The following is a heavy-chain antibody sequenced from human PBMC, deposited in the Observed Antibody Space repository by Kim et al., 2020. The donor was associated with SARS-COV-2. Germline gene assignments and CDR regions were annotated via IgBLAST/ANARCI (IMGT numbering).Heavy chain of an antibody. V-gene: IGHV1-46*01. J-gene: IGHJ6*01. CDR3: ARGRVITMIVDSPSLKYGM. Sequence: ASVKVSCKASGYTFTKHYMHWVRQAPGQGLEWMGIINPRDGSTTYAQKFQGRVSMTRDTSTNTVYMELSSLRSEDTAVYYFARGRVITMIVDSPSLKYGM. CDR1: GYTFTKHY. CDR2: INPRDGST. D-gene: IGHD3-22*01.